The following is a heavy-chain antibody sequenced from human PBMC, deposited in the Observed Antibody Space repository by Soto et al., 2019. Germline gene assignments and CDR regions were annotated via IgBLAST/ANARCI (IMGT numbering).Heavy chain of an antibody. CDR3: ARGLYGAYGQDF. D-gene: IGHD4-17*01. Sequence: GGSLRLSCAASGFTFSSYAMSWVRQAPGKGLVWVSRIKGDEITTNYADSVKGRFTISRDNAKNTVFLQMHSLRAEDTALYYCARGLYGAYGQDFWGQGILVTVSS. CDR1: GFTFSSYA. V-gene: IGHV3-74*01. J-gene: IGHJ4*02. CDR2: IKGDEITT.